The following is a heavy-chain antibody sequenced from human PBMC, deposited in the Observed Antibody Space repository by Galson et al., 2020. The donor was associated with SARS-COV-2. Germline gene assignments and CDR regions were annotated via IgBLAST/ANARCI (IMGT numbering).Heavy chain of an antibody. J-gene: IGHJ5*02. D-gene: IGHD2-2*02. CDR1: GFTFSSYA. Sequence: GGSLRLSCAASGFTFSSYAMHWVRQAPGKGLEWVAVISYDGSNKYYADSVKGRFTISRDNSKNTLYLQMNSLRAEDTAVYYCARDGGYQLLYGYGGWFDPWGQGTLVTVSS. CDR2: ISYDGSNK. CDR3: ARDGGYQLLYGYGGWFDP. V-gene: IGHV3-30*04.